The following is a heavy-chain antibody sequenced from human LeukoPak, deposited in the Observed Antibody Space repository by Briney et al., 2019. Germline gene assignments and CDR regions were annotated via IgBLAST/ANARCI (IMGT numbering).Heavy chain of an antibody. D-gene: IGHD3-3*01. CDR3: ARDGNQNDDFWSNFYTACVDP. Sequence: GGSLRLSCAASGFNISNHGMNWVRQAPGQGLEWVSSISSTSAYIYYADSLKGRFTISKDNAKNSLSLQMNSLRAEDKAVYYCARDGNQNDDFWSNFYTACVDPWGQGTLVTVSS. V-gene: IGHV3-21*01. CDR1: GFNISNHG. J-gene: IGHJ5*02. CDR2: ISSTSAYI.